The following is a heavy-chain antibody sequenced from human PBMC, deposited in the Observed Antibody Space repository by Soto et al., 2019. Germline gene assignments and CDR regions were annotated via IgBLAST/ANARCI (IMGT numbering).Heavy chain of an antibody. CDR3: ARSAKANYYDSSTYYLLY. D-gene: IGHD3-22*01. Sequence: ASVKVSCKASGYTFTSYYIHWVRQAPGQGLEWMGWINPNSGGTNYAQKFQGRVTMTRDTSIDTAYMELSRLRSDDTAVYYCARSAKANYYDSSTYYLLYWGQGTLVTVSS. CDR2: INPNSGGT. CDR1: GYTFTSYY. V-gene: IGHV1-2*02. J-gene: IGHJ4*02.